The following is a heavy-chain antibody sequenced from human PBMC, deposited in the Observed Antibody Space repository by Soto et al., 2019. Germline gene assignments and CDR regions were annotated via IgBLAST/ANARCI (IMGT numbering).Heavy chain of an antibody. V-gene: IGHV3-23*01. CDR1: GFTFSSYA. Sequence: GGSLRLSCAASGFTFSSYAMSWVRQAPGKGLEWVSAISGGGGSTYYADSVKGRFTISRDNAKNTLYLQMNSLRAEDTAVYYCARDLIPSTRYSSGWYTEFFGYWGQGTLVTVSS. J-gene: IGHJ4*02. CDR2: ISGGGGST. CDR3: ARDLIPSTRYSSGWYTEFFGY. D-gene: IGHD6-19*01.